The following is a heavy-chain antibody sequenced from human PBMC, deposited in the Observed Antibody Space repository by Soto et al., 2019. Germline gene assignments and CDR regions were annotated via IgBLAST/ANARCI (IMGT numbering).Heavy chain of an antibody. CDR2: INSDGSST. D-gene: IGHD3-22*01. CDR3: ARVPYYYDSSGYYDY. CDR1: GFTFSSYW. Sequence: PVGSLRLSCAASGFTFSSYWMHWVRQAPGKGLVWVSRINSDGSSTSYADSVKGRFTISRDNAKNTLYLQMNSLRAEDAAVYYCARVPYYYDSSGYYDYWGQGTLVTVSS. J-gene: IGHJ4*02. V-gene: IGHV3-74*01.